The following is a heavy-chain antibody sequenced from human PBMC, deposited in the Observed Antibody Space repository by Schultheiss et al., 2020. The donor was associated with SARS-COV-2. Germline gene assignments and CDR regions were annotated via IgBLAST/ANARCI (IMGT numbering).Heavy chain of an antibody. V-gene: IGHV4-38-2*01. CDR2: IYHSGST. D-gene: IGHD3-22*01. J-gene: IGHJ3*02. CDR3: AGVVSYAFDI. Sequence: SQTLSLTCAVSGYSISSGYYWGWIRQPPGKGLEWIGSIYHSGSTNYNPSLKSRVTISVDTSKNQFSLKLSSVTAADTAVYYCAGVVSYAFDIWGQGTMVTVSS. CDR1: GYSISSGYY.